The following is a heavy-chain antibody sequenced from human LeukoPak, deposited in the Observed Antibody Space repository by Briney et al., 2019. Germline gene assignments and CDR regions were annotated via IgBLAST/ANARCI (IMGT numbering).Heavy chain of an antibody. J-gene: IGHJ5*02. Sequence: PSETLSLTCAVYGGSFSGYYWSWIRQPPGKGLEWIGEINHSGSINYNPSLKSRVTISVDTSKNQFSLKLSSVTAADTAVYYCARGGATVTTFQNWFDPWGQGTLVTVSS. V-gene: IGHV4-34*01. CDR3: ARGGATVTTFQNWFDP. D-gene: IGHD4-17*01. CDR2: INHSGSI. CDR1: GGSFSGYY.